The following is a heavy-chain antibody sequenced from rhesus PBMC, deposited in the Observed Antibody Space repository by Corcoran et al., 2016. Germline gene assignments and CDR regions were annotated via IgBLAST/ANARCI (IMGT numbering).Heavy chain of an antibody. D-gene: IGHD2-15*01. CDR3: ARVLPYYIDY. CDR2: IYGGSGST. V-gene: IGHV4-127*01. J-gene: IGHJ4*01. Sequence: QVQLQASGPVLVKPSATLSLTCAVSGYSIRSAYSWVWIRRPPGKGREWIVQIYGGSGSTYDNPSIKSRVIVSKDTSKNQCALKLSSVTAADTAGYYGARVLPYYIDYWGQGVLGTVAA. CDR1: GYSIRSAYS.